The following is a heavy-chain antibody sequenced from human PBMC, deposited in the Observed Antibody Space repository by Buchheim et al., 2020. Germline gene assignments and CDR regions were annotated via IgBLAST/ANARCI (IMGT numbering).Heavy chain of an antibody. V-gene: IGHV3-23*01. Sequence: EMQLLESGGGLAQPGGSLRLSCAASSFSFASLPMTWVRQAPGKGLEWVSTISANGDRTYYAESVKGRFTISRDNSRDPLYLQMNSLRAEDTALYHCARDLNWGSGYWGQGTL. CDR3: ARDLNWGSGY. D-gene: IGHD7-27*01. J-gene: IGHJ4*02. CDR2: ISANGDRT. CDR1: SFSFASLP.